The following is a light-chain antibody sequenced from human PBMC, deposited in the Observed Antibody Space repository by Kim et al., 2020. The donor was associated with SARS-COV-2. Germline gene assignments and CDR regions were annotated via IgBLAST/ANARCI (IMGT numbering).Light chain of an antibody. J-gene: IGLJ3*02. V-gene: IGLV3-1*01. CDR2: QDS. Sequence: SYELPQPPSVSVSPGQTASITCSGDKLGHKYACWYQQKPGQSPVLVIYQDSKRPSGIPDRFSGSNSGNTATLTISGTQPMDEADYYCQAWDRSTWVFGGG. CDR1: KLGHKY. CDR3: QAWDRSTWV.